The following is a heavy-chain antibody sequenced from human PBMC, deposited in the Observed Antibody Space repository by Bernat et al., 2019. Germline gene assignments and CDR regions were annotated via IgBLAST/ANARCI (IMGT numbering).Heavy chain of an antibody. CDR2: MNQDGSEQ. J-gene: IGHJ4*02. V-gene: IGHV3-7*03. CDR1: GFTFSTFW. D-gene: IGHD5-12*01. CDR3: ARGGYSGYIIY. Sequence: EVQLVESGGGLVQPGGSLRLSCAASGFTFSTFWMTWVRQAPGKGLEWVANMNQDGSEQYYVDSVKGRFTISSDKATNALYLQMNSLGAEDTAVYYCARGGYSGYIIYWGQGTLVTVSS.